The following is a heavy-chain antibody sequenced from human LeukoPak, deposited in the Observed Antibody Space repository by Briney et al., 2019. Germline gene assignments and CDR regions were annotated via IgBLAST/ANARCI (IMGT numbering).Heavy chain of an antibody. D-gene: IGHD1-1*01. CDR2: IYSSSDYI. Sequence: GGSLRLSCAASGFTFSSYAMHWVRQAPGKGLEWVSLIYSSSDYIYYADSVKGRFTISRDNAKNSLYLRMNSLRAEDTAVYYCARSQWNPGKTTQTTWGQGTLVTVSS. CDR1: GFTFSSYA. J-gene: IGHJ5*02. V-gene: IGHV3-21*04. CDR3: ARSQWNPGKTTQTT.